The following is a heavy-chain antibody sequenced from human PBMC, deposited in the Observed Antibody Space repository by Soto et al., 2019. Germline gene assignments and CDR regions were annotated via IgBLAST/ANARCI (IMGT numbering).Heavy chain of an antibody. J-gene: IGHJ4*02. V-gene: IGHV3-48*01. CDR3: ARESEDLTSNFDY. CDR1: GFNFDTEP. Sequence: EVQLVESGGGLVHPGGSLKLSCAASGFNFDTEPMNWVRQAPGKGLEWVSNIRSGGSATSYADSVKGRFTISRDNGKNSLYLEMNSLRAEDTAVYYCARESEDLTSNFDYWGQGTLVTVSS. CDR2: IRSGGSAT.